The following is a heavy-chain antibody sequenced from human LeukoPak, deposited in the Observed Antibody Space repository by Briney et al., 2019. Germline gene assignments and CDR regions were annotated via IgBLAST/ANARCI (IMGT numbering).Heavy chain of an antibody. J-gene: IGHJ6*03. CDR1: GDCVSSNSAA. V-gene: IGHV6-1*01. CDR3: ARELVATITGDYYYYYMDV. CDR2: TYYRSKWYN. D-gene: IGHD5-12*01. Sequence: SQTLSLTCAISGDCVSSNSAAWNWIRQSPSRGLEWLGRTYYRSKWYNDYAVSVKSRITINPDTSKNQFSLQLNSVTPEDTAVYCCARELVATITGDYYYYYMDVWGKGTTVTVSS.